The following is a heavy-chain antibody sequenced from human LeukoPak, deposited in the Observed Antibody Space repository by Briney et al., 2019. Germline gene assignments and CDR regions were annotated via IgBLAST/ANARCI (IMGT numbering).Heavy chain of an antibody. Sequence: PSETLSLTCAVYGGSFSSYYWSWIRQPPGKGLEWIGEINHSGSTNYNPSLKSRVTISVDTSKNQFSLKLSSVTAADTAVYYCAREAYDFWSGSYYYYYMDVWGRGTTVTVSS. D-gene: IGHD3-3*01. CDR3: AREAYDFWSGSYYYYYMDV. CDR2: INHSGST. V-gene: IGHV4-34*01. J-gene: IGHJ6*03. CDR1: GGSFSSYY.